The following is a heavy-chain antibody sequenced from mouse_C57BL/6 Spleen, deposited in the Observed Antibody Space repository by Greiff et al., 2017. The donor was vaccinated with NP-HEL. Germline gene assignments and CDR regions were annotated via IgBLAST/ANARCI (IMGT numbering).Heavy chain of an antibody. CDR3: AREVSGRPAMDY. CDR1: GYAFSSYW. J-gene: IGHJ4*01. D-gene: IGHD4-1*01. CDR2: IYPGDGDT. Sequence: QVQLQQSGAELVKPGASVKISCKASGYAFSSYWMNWVKQRPGKGLEWIGQIYPGDGDTNYNGKFKGKATLTADKSSSTAYMQLSSLTAEDSAVYFCAREVSGRPAMDYWGQGTSVTVSS. V-gene: IGHV1-80*01.